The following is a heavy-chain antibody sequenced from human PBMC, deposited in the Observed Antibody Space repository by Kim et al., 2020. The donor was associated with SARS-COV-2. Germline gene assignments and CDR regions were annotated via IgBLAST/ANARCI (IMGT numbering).Heavy chain of an antibody. CDR3: ARGSDYHGLDV. V-gene: IGHV1-2*02. CDR1: GYPFSGFY. Sequence: ASVKVSCKTSGYPFSGFYIHWVRQAPGQGLEWMGWISPNNGAKKYAEASQGRVTMTRDTSINTAYLELSRVKSDDTAIYFCARGSDYHGLDVWGQGTTVTVAS. J-gene: IGHJ6*02. CDR2: ISPNNGAK.